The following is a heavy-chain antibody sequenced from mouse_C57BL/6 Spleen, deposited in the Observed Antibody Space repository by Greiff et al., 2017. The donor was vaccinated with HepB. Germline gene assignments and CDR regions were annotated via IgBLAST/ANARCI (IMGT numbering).Heavy chain of an antibody. J-gene: IGHJ3*01. CDR1: GYSITSGYD. Sequence: EVQLQESGPGMVKPSQSLSLTCTVTGYSITSGYDWHWIRHFPGNKLEWMGYISYSGSTNYNPSLKSRISITHDTSKNHFFLKLNSVTTEDTATYYCARDNYGSSFAYWGQGTLVTVSA. V-gene: IGHV3-1*01. CDR2: ISYSGST. D-gene: IGHD1-1*01. CDR3: ARDNYGSSFAY.